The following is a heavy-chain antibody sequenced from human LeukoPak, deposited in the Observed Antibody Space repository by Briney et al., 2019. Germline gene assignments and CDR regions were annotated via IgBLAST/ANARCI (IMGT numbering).Heavy chain of an antibody. CDR3: ARQGSCSNTNCNRWFDP. CDR2: IYHNGET. V-gene: IGHV4-38-2*01. Sequence: SETLSLTCAVSGYSISSGYYWGWIRQPPGVGLEWIASIYHNGETHYKSSLKSRVTISVDTSKNQFSLKVSSVTAADTALYYCARQGSCSNTNCNRWFDPWGQGTLVTVSS. D-gene: IGHD2-2*01. CDR1: GYSISSGYY. J-gene: IGHJ5*02.